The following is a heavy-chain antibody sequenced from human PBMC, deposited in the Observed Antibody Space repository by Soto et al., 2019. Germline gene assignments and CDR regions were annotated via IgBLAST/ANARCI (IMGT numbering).Heavy chain of an antibody. CDR2: ISGTGGST. J-gene: IGHJ4*02. V-gene: IGHV3-23*01. Sequence: PXESLRLSCAASGFTFSSYAMNWIRQAPGKGLEWVSAISGTGGSTYYADSVKGRFTISRDNSKSTLFLQMNSLRAEDTAVYYCAKDYGDFCFDYGGQGTLVTVSS. D-gene: IGHD4-17*01. CDR3: AKDYGDFCFDY. CDR1: GFTFSSYA.